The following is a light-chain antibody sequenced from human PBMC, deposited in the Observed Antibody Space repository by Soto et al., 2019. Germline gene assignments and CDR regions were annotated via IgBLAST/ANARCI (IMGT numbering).Light chain of an antibody. Sequence: SYELTQPPSVSVAPGETARITCGGNNIGSKSVHWYQLKPGQAPVLVIYYDSDRPSGIPERISGSNSGNTATLTISRVEAGDEADYYCQLWDSSRNHPVFGGGTKLTVL. CDR3: QLWDSSRNHPV. J-gene: IGLJ3*02. CDR2: YDS. V-gene: IGLV3-21*04. CDR1: NIGSKS.